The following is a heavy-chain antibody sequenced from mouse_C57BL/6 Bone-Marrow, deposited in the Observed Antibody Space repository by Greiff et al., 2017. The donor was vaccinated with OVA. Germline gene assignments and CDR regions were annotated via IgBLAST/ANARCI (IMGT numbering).Heavy chain of an antibody. Sequence: QVQLQQPGAELVKPGASVKLSCKASGYTFTSYWMHWVKQRPGQGLEWIGMIHPNSGSTNYNEKFKSKATLTVDKSSSTAYMQLSSLTSEDSAVYYCAGGTMVTTDGYYAMDYWGQGTSVTVSS. CDR2: IHPNSGST. CDR1: GYTFTSYW. D-gene: IGHD2-2*01. J-gene: IGHJ4*01. V-gene: IGHV1-64*01. CDR3: AGGTMVTTDGYYAMDY.